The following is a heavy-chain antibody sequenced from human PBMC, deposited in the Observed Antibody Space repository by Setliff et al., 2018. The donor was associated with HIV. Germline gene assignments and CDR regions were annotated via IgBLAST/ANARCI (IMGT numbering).Heavy chain of an antibody. CDR1: GFTFSTYA. CDR3: ARVGANFDY. V-gene: IGHV3-23*01. CDR2: ISAGGGST. J-gene: IGHJ4*02. Sequence: GGSLRLSCAVSGFTFSTYAMSWVRQAPGKGLEWVSTISAGGGSTYYADSVKGRFTISRDNAKNSLYLQMNSLRAEDTAVYYCARVGANFDYWGQGTLVTVSS. D-gene: IGHD1-26*01.